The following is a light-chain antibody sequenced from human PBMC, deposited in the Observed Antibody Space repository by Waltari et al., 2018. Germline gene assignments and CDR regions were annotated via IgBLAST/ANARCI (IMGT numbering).Light chain of an antibody. CDR2: EVS. V-gene: IGLV2-23*02. CDR1: RRDVGSYNL. CDR3: CSYAGSSTSVV. J-gene: IGLJ2*01. Sequence: QSALTQPASVSGSPGQSIPISCTGTRRDVGSYNLVSLYQQHPGKAPKIMIDEVSKRPSGVSNRFSGSKSGNTASLTISGLQAEDEADYYCCSYAGSSTSVVFGGGTKLTVL.